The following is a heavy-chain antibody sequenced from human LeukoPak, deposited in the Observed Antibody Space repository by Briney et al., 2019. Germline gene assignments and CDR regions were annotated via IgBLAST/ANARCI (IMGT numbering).Heavy chain of an antibody. CDR1: GFTFSSYG. Sequence: GRSLRLSCAASGFTFSSYGMHWVRQAPGKGLEWVAVIWYDGSNKYYADSVKGRFTISRDDSKNTLYLQMNSLRAEDTAVYYCAKRDGYKEEYYSDYWGQGTLVTVSS. CDR2: IWYDGSNK. CDR3: AKRDGYKEEYYSDY. D-gene: IGHD5-24*01. J-gene: IGHJ4*02. V-gene: IGHV3-33*06.